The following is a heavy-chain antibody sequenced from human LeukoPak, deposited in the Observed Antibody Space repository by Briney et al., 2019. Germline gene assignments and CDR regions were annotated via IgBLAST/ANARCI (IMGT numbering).Heavy chain of an antibody. V-gene: IGHV2-5*02. J-gene: IGHJ4*02. CDR1: GFSLSTSGVG. CDR2: VYWDDDK. D-gene: IGHD3-10*01. Sequence: SGPTLVNPTQLLTLTCTFSGFSLSTSGVGVAWIHQPPGKALEGLALVYWDDDKRHSSSLKSSLTITKDTSKTQVVLTMTHMDPVDTATYSCAHSRSWFGEFMTNWGQGTLVTVSS. CDR3: AHSRSWFGEFMTN.